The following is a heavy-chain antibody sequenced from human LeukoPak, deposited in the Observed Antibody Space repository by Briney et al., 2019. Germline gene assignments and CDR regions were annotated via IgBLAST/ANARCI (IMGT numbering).Heavy chain of an antibody. CDR3: TRALEMAGFDY. D-gene: IGHD5-24*01. Sequence: PGGSLRLSCAASGFTFSKVWMSWFRQAPGKGLEWVGFIRSKAYGGTTEYAASVKGRFTISRDDSKSIAYLQMNSLKTEDTAVYYCTRALEMAGFDYWGQGTLVTVSS. V-gene: IGHV3-49*03. J-gene: IGHJ4*02. CDR2: IRSKAYGGTT. CDR1: GFTFSKVW.